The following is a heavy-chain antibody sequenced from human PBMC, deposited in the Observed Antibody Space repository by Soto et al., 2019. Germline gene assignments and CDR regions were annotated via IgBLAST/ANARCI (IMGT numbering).Heavy chain of an antibody. CDR1: GFTFSSYW. D-gene: IGHD2-2*01. J-gene: IGHJ6*03. V-gene: IGHV3-7*01. Sequence: GGSLRLSCAASGFTFSSYWMSWVRQAPGKGLEWVANIKQDGSEKYYVDSVKGRFTISRDNAKNSLYLQMNSLRAEDTAVYYCARGPLGYCSSTSCYSYYMDVWGKGTTVTVSS. CDR3: ARGPLGYCSSTSCYSYYMDV. CDR2: IKQDGSEK.